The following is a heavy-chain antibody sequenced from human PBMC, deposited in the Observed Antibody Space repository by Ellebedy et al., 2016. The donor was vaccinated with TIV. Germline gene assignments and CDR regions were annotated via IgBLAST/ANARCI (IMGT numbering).Heavy chain of an antibody. CDR1: GFTFNSYV. J-gene: IGHJ4*02. V-gene: IGHV3-23*01. Sequence: GESLKLSXAASGFTFNSYVMSWVRQAPGKGLEWVSAISAGGGSTYYADSVKGRFTISRDNSKNTLYLQMNSLRAEDTAVYYCAKDVVDYGDYPYYFDYWGQGTLVTVSS. CDR3: AKDVVDYGDYPYYFDY. D-gene: IGHD4-17*01. CDR2: ISAGGGST.